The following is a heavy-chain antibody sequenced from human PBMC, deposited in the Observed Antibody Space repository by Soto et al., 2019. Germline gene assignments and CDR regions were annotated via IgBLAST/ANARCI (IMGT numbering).Heavy chain of an antibody. J-gene: IGHJ3*02. CDR1: VFTCDDYA. CDR2: ISWNSGSI. CDR3: AKDISSSWLDAFDI. V-gene: IGHV3-9*01. D-gene: IGHD6-13*01. Sequence: AGWSLRLSCAASVFTCDDYAMHWGRQAPGKGLEWVSGISWNSGSIGYADSVKGRFTISRDNAKNSLYLQMNSLRAEDTALYYCAKDISSSWLDAFDIWGQGTMVTVSS.